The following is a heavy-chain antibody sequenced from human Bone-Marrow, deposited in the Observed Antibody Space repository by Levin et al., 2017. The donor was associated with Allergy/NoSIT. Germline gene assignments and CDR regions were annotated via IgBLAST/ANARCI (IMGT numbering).Heavy chain of an antibody. CDR3: ARSPDCTTTSCFSLFDY. CDR1: GASVSGADYY. V-gene: IGHV4-30-4*01. J-gene: IGHJ4*02. D-gene: IGHD2-2*01. CDR2: IYHNGIT. Sequence: TSETLSLTCTVSGASVSGADYYWSWIRQPPGKGLEWVGYIYHNGITFYSPSLKSRLTISLDTSKNHFSLNLNSVTAADTAVYYCARSPDCTTTSCFSLFDYWGQGALVTVSS.